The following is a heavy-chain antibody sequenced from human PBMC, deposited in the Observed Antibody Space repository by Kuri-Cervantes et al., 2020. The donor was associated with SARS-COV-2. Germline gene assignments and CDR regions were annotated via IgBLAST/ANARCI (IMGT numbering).Heavy chain of an antibody. Sequence: KVSCKGSGYSFTSYWISWVRQMPGKGLEWMGRIDPSDSYTNYSPSFQGHVTISADKSISTAYLQWNSLKASDSAIYYCVRLCSSTSCYGNMDVWGKGTTVTVSS. V-gene: IGHV5-10-1*01. CDR1: GYSFTSYW. D-gene: IGHD2-2*01. CDR2: IDPSDSYT. J-gene: IGHJ6*03. CDR3: VRLCSSTSCYGNMDV.